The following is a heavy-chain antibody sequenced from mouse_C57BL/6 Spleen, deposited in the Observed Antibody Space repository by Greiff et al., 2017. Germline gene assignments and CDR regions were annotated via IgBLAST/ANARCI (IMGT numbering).Heavy chain of an antibody. D-gene: IGHD2-1*01. CDR2: IDPSDSYT. J-gene: IGHJ3*01. V-gene: IGHV1-59*01. CDR3: AREGIYSSAWFAY. CDR1: GYTFTSYW. Sequence: QVQLQQPGAELVRPGTSVKLSCKASGYTFTSYWMHWVKQRPGQGLEWIGVIDPSDSYTNYNQKFKGKATLTVDTSSSTAYMQLSSLTSEDSAVYYCAREGIYSSAWFAYWGQGPLVTVSA.